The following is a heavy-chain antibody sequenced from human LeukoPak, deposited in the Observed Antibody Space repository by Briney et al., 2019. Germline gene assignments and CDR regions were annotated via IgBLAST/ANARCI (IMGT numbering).Heavy chain of an antibody. CDR2: ISHSGTT. V-gene: IGHV4-38-2*01. J-gene: IGHJ5*02. CDR1: GYSITSGFS. Sequence: SETLSLTCAVSGYSITSGFSWGWIRQPPGKGLEWIGTISHSGTTDYKSTLESRLTISMDTSKNLFSLRLTSVTAADTAVYYRAPEGALPSIDPWG. CDR3: APEGALPSIDP. D-gene: IGHD1-14*01.